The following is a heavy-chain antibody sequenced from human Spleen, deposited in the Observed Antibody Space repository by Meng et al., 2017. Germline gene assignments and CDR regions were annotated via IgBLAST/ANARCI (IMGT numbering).Heavy chain of an antibody. Sequence: QVQPQESGPGLVRPSETLSLTCTVSGGSVSSGNYYWSWVRQPPGKGLEWIGFIYHTGSTDCNPSLKRRVTISVDTSNNHFSLKLTSVTAADTAVYYCARSYGSGTYWYFDLWGRGTLVTVSS. CDR3: ARSYGSGTYWYFDL. CDR2: IYHTGST. J-gene: IGHJ2*01. CDR1: GGSVSSGNYY. V-gene: IGHV4-61*03. D-gene: IGHD3-10*01.